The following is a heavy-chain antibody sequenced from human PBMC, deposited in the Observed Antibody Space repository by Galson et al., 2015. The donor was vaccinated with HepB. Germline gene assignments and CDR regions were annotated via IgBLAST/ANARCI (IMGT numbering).Heavy chain of an antibody. J-gene: IGHJ4*02. V-gene: IGHV3-30*18. CDR1: GFTFSNYG. Sequence: SLRLSCAASGFTFSNYGMHWVRQAPGKGLEWVAIISYDDNHRSYADSVKGRFTISRDNSKNTLDLQMNSLRAEDTAVYYCAKGPLGILSPGIDYWGQGNLVTVSS. D-gene: IGHD2-15*01. CDR3: AKGPLGILSPGIDY. CDR2: ISYDDNHR.